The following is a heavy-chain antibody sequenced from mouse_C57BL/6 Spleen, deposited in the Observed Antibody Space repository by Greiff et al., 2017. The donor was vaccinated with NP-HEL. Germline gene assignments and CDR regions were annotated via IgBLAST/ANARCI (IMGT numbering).Heavy chain of an antibody. D-gene: IGHD1-1*01. CDR2: INPYNGDT. CDR3: ARGIISTTDWYFDV. V-gene: IGHV1-20*01. CDR1: GYSFTGYF. Sequence: EVQLQQSGPELVKPGDSVKISCKASGYSFTGYFMNWVMQSHGKSLEWIGRINPYNGDTFYNQKFKGKATLTVDKSSSTAHMELRSLTSEDSAVYYCARGIISTTDWYFDVWGTGTTVTVSS. J-gene: IGHJ1*03.